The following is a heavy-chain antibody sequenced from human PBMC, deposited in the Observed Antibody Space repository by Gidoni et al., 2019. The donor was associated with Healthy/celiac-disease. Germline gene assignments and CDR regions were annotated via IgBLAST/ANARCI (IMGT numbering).Heavy chain of an antibody. V-gene: IGHV1-18*01. J-gene: IGHJ4*02. D-gene: IGHD3-10*01. CDR1: GYTFTSYG. CDR3: ARVVGYYYGSGRRAFDY. CDR2: ISAYNGNT. Sequence: QVQLVQSGAEVQKPGASVKVSCKASGYTFTSYGISWVRQAPGQGLEWMGWISAYNGNTNYAQKLQGRGTMTTDTSTSTAYMELRSLRSDDTAVYYCARVVGYYYGSGRRAFDYWGQGTLVTVSS.